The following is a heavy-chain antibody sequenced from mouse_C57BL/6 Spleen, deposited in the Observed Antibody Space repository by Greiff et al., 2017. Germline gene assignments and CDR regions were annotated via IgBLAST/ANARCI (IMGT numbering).Heavy chain of an antibody. J-gene: IGHJ3*01. V-gene: IGHV1-59*01. Sequence: VQLQQPGAEPVRPGTSVKLSCKASGYTFTSYWMHWVKQRPGQGLEWIGVIDPSDSYTNYNQKFKGKATLTVDTSSSTAYMQLSSLTSEDSAVYYCAREGYGTLFAYWGQGTLVTVSA. CDR2: IDPSDSYT. D-gene: IGHD2-10*02. CDR1: GYTFTSYW. CDR3: AREGYGTLFAY.